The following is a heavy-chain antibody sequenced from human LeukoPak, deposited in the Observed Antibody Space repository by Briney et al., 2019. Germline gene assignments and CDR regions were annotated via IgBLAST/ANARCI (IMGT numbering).Heavy chain of an antibody. V-gene: IGHV4-31*03. J-gene: IGHJ5*02. D-gene: IGHD6-19*01. Sequence: PSQTLSLTCTVSGGSISIGGYYWSWIRQHPGKGLEWIGYIYYSGITYYNPSLKSRVTISVDTSKNQFSLKLTSVTAADTAVYYCARGWTEVVAVPAVNWFDPWGQGTLVTVSS. CDR1: GGSISIGGYY. CDR3: ARGWTEVVAVPAVNWFDP. CDR2: IYYSGIT.